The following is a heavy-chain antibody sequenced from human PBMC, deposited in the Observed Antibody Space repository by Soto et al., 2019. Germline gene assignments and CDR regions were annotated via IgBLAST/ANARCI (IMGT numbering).Heavy chain of an antibody. D-gene: IGHD3-10*01. J-gene: IGHJ5*02. V-gene: IGHV4-31*03. Sequence: SETLSLTCTVSGGSISSGGYYWSWIRQHPGKGLEWIGYIYYSGSTYYNPSLKSRVTISVDTSKNQFSLKLSSVTAADTAVYYCAREIYYGSGSYYNVWWFDPWGQGTLVTVSS. CDR3: AREIYYGSGSYYNVWWFDP. CDR1: GGSISSGGYY. CDR2: IYYSGST.